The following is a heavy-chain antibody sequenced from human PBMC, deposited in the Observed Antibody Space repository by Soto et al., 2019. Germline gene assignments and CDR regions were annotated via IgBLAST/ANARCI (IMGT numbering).Heavy chain of an antibody. D-gene: IGHD2-15*01. Sequence: EVQLVESGGGLVQPGGSLRLSCTASEFTVSVNYMTWVRQTPGKGLEWVASLHSGGGTYYADSVKGRFTVSRDNSKNTLYLQMSSLRVDDTAVYYCAREVVGSLDYWGQGTLVTVSS. CDR2: LHSGGGT. J-gene: IGHJ4*02. CDR3: AREVVGSLDY. V-gene: IGHV3-66*01. CDR1: EFTVSVNY.